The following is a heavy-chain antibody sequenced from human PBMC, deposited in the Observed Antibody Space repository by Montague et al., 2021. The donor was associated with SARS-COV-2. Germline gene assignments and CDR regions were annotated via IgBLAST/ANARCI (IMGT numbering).Heavy chain of an antibody. J-gene: IGHJ6*02. V-gene: IGHV3-13*01. CDR2: IGKAGDT. D-gene: IGHD3-10*01. Sequence: SLRLSCAASGLTFSQYDMHWVRQVTGKGLEWVSGIGKAGDTHYPGTVKGRFTISREDAKNSLYLQMNSLRAGDTAVYYCGRGVRYFGSGGWSFYYYGVDVWGQGTTVTVSS. CDR1: GLTFSQYD. CDR3: GRGVRYFGSGGWSFYYYGVDV.